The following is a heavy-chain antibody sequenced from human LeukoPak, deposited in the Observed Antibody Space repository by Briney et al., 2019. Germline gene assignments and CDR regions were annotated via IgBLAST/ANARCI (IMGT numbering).Heavy chain of an antibody. Sequence: SETLSLTCAVYGGSFSGYYWSWIRQPPGKGLEWIGEINHSRSTNYNPSLKSRVTISVDTSKNQFSLKLSSVTAADTAVYYCATATIQEGGALYNWFDPWGQGTLVTVSS. J-gene: IGHJ5*02. CDR2: INHSRST. D-gene: IGHD2-15*01. CDR1: GGSFSGYY. CDR3: ATATIQEGGALYNWFDP. V-gene: IGHV4-34*01.